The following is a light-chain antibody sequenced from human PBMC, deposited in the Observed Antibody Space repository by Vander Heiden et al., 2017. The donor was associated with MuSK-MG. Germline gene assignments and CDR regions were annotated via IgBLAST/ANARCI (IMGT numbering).Light chain of an antibody. CDR3: QHRDNWST. J-gene: IGKJ1*01. CDR2: EAS. CDR1: QSVSSY. Sequence: EIVLTQSPATLSLSPGERATLSCRASQSVSSYLAWYQQKPGQAPRLLSYEASNRATGIPARFSGSGCGTDFTRTISSLEPEDFAVYYLQHRDNWSTFGQGTKVEMK. V-gene: IGKV3-11*01.